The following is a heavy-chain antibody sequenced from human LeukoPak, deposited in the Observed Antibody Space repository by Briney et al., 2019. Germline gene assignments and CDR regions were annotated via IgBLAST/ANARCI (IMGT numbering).Heavy chain of an antibody. CDR2: IISSSSTI. V-gene: IGHV3-48*01. D-gene: IGHD3-10*01. CDR1: GFTFSSHS. CDR3: ARAVGHGSGSPRMDV. J-gene: IGHJ6*04. Sequence: GGSLRLSCAASGFTFSSHSMNRVRQAPGKGLEWVSYIISSSSTIYYADSVKGRFTISRDNAKNSLYLQMNSLRADDTAVYYCARAVGHGSGSPRMDVWGNGTTVTVSS.